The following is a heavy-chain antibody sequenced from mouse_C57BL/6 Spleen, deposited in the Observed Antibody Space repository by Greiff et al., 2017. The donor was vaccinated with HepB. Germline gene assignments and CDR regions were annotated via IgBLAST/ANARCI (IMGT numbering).Heavy chain of an antibody. V-gene: IGHV5-17*01. Sequence: EVKVVESGGGLVKPGGSLKLSCAASGFTFSDYGMHWVRQAPEKGLEWVAYISSGSSTIYYADTVKGRFTISRDNAKNTLFLQMTSLRSEDTAMYYCARPYYYGSSYNYAMDYWGQGTSVTVSS. J-gene: IGHJ4*01. CDR3: ARPYYYGSSYNYAMDY. CDR2: ISSGSSTI. D-gene: IGHD1-1*01. CDR1: GFTFSDYG.